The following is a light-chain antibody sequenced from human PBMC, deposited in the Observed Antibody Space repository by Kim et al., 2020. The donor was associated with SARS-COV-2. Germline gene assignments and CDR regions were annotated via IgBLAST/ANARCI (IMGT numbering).Light chain of an antibody. J-gene: IGKJ2*01. CDR2: DAS. CDR1: ESIGDW. V-gene: IGKV1-5*01. Sequence: DIQMTQSPSTLPASVGDRVTITCRASESIGDWLAWYQQRPGKAPQLLISDASTLERGVPSRFSGSGSGTEFTLTISGLQPDDFATYSCQRYNPFLYTFGQGTKVDIK. CDR3: QRYNPFLYT.